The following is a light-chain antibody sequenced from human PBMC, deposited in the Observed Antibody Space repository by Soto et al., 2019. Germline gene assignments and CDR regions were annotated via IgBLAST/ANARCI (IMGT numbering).Light chain of an antibody. CDR3: QQYGSLSWT. J-gene: IGKJ1*01. CDR2: GAS. Sequence: EIVMTQSPATLSVSPGERATLSCRASQSVSSNLAWYHNKPCQAPRLLXFGASTRATGVPDRFGGSGSGTDFTLTISRLEPEDFAVYHCQQYGSLSWTFGQGTKV. CDR1: QSVSSN. V-gene: IGKV3-20*01.